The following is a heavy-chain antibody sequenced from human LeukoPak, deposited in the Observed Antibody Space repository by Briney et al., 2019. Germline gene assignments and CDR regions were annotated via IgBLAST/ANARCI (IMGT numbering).Heavy chain of an antibody. D-gene: IGHD3-22*01. Sequence: ASVKVSCKASGYTFTGYYMHWVRQAPGQGLEWMGWINPNSGGTNYAQKFQGRVTMTRDTSISTAYMELSRLRSDDTAVYYCAGIGVVITPATPDYWGQGTLVTVSS. J-gene: IGHJ4*02. V-gene: IGHV1-2*02. CDR1: GYTFTGYY. CDR3: AGIGVVITPATPDY. CDR2: INPNSGGT.